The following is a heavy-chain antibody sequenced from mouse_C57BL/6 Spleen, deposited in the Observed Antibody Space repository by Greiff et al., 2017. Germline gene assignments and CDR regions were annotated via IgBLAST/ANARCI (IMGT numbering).Heavy chain of an antibody. CDR3: ARERDYYGNSWYFDV. CDR2: IYYSGTI. D-gene: IGHD2-1*01. V-gene: IGHV3-5*01. CDR1: GISITTGNYR. Sequence: EVQLQESGPGLVKPSQTVFLTCTVTGISITTGNYRWSWIRQFPGNKLEWIGYIYYSGTITYNPSLPSRTTITRDTPKNQFFLEMNSLTAEDTATYYCARERDYYGNSWYFDVWGTGTTVTVSS. J-gene: IGHJ1*03.